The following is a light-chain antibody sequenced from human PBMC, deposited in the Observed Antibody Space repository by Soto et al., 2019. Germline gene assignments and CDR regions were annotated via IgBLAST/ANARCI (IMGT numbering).Light chain of an antibody. CDR1: QSVSSSY. V-gene: IGKV3-20*01. Sequence: SVFTQSPGTLSLSPGERATLSCRASQSVSSSYLAWYQQKPGQAPRLLIYGASSRATGIPDRFSGSGSGTDFTLTISRLEPEDFAVYYCQQYGSSSITFGQGTRLEI. CDR2: GAS. CDR3: QQYGSSSIT. J-gene: IGKJ5*01.